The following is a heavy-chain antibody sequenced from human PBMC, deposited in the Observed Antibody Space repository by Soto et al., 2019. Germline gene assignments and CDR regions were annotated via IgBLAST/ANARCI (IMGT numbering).Heavy chain of an antibody. CDR3: AKPQIARHYYYGMEV. V-gene: IGHV5-51*01. J-gene: IGHJ6*02. CDR2: IYPGDSDT. Sequence: GESLKISCKGSEYSFSTYWIAWVRQMPGKGLEWMGIIYPGDSDTRYSPSFQGQVTISADKSISTAHLQWSSLKASDTAVYYCAKPQIARHYYYGMEVWGQGTAVTVSS. CDR1: EYSFSTYW.